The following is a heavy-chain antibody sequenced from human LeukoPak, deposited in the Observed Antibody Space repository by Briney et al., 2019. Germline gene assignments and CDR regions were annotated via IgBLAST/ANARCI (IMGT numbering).Heavy chain of an antibody. D-gene: IGHD3-10*01. J-gene: IGHJ5*02. CDR2: INPNSGGT. V-gene: IGHV1-2*02. Sequence: GASVKVSCKASGYTFTGYYMHWVRQAPGQGLEWMGWINPNSGGTNYAQKFQGRVTMTRDTSISTAYMELSRLRSDDTAVYYCAREYRHYYGSGSPHGFDPWGQGTLVTVSS. CDR3: AREYRHYYGSGSPHGFDP. CDR1: GYTFTGYY.